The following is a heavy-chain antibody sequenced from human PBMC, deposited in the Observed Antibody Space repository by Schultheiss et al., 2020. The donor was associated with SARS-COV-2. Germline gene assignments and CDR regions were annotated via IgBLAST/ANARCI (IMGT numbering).Heavy chain of an antibody. J-gene: IGHJ4*02. CDR2: IWYDGSNK. CDR3: ARTLYSSGWYDIDY. Sequence: GGSLRLSCAASGFTFSSYGMHWVRQAPGKGLEWVAVIWYDGSNKYYADSVKGRFTISRDNSKNTVYMQMNSLRAEDTAVYYCARTLYSSGWYDIDYGGQGTRVTVSS. D-gene: IGHD6-19*01. CDR1: GFTFSSYG. V-gene: IGHV3-33*01.